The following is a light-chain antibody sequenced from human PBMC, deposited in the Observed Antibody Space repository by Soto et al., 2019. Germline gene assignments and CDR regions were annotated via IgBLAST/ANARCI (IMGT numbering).Light chain of an antibody. CDR3: QQYNNWPPVT. V-gene: IGKV3-15*01. CDR1: QSVRSN. J-gene: IGKJ2*01. CDR2: GAS. Sequence: EIVMTQSPVTLSVSPGEGATLSCRASQSVRSNLAWYQQKPGQAPRLLIYGASTRATGIPARFSGSGSGTEFTLTISSLQSEDFADYYCQQYNNWPPVTFGQGTKLEIK.